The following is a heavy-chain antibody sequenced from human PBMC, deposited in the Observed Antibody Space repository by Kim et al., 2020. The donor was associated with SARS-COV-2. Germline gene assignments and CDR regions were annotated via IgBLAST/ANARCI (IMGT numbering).Heavy chain of an antibody. Sequence: GGSLRLSCAASGFTFSSYGMHWVRQAPGKGLEWVAVISYDGSNKYYADSVKGRFTISRDNSKNTLYLQMNSLRAEDTAVYYCARGVVVAALGNWGQGTLVTVSS. CDR2: ISYDGSNK. V-gene: IGHV3-30*03. D-gene: IGHD2-15*01. J-gene: IGHJ4*02. CDR1: GFTFSSYG. CDR3: ARGVVVAALGN.